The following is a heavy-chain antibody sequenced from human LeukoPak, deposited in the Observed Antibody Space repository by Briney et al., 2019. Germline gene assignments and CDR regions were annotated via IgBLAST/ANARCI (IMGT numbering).Heavy chain of an antibody. J-gene: IGHJ4*02. CDR1: VPTLISYG. CDR3: ARDVRYFDF. Sequence: GASVKVSCKASVPTLISYGVSWVRQAPGQGLEWMGWISVDNGNTNYAQKFQGRVTMTTDTSTSTAYMELRSLRSDDTAVYYCARDVRYFDFWGQGTLVTVSS. V-gene: IGHV1-18*01. D-gene: IGHD3-10*01. CDR2: ISVDNGNT.